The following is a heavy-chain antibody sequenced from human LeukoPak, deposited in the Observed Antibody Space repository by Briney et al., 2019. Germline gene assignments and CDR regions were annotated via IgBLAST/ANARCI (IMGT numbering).Heavy chain of an antibody. CDR3: AKGTSYYYDSSGYYALGY. D-gene: IGHD3-22*01. CDR2: ISWNSGNT. J-gene: IGHJ4*02. CDR1: GFTFDNYA. Sequence: SLRLSCAASGFTFDNYAMHWVRQAPGKGLEWVSGISWNSGNTGYADSVKGRFTISRDNAKDSLYLQMNSLRAEDTALYYCAKGTSYYYDSSGYYALGYWGQGTLVTVSS. V-gene: IGHV3-9*01.